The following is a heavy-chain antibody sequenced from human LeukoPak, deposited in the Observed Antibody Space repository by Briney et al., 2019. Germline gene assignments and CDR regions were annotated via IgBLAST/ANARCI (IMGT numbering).Heavy chain of an antibody. CDR1: GFTFSSYG. J-gene: IGHJ4*02. D-gene: IGHD3-3*01. CDR2: ISYDGSNK. CDR3: AKDYDFWSGHTPWLPHVRGREGDY. Sequence: PGGSLRLSCAASGFTFSSYGMHWVRQAPGKGLEWVAVISYDGSNKYYADSVKGRFTISRDNSKNTLYLQMNSLRAEDTAVYYCAKDYDFWSGHTPWLPHVRGREGDYWGQGTLVTVSS. V-gene: IGHV3-30*18.